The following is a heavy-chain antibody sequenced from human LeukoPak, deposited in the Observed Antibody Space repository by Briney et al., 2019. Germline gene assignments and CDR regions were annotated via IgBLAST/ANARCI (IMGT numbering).Heavy chain of an antibody. Sequence: SSETLSLTCTVSGGSISSYYWSWIRQPAGKGLEWIGRIYISGSTNYNPSLKSRVTMSVDTSKNQFSLKLSSVTAADTAVYYCARRSTVVGMGWFDPWGQGTLVTVSS. CDR3: ARRSTVVGMGWFDP. J-gene: IGHJ5*02. CDR2: IYISGST. D-gene: IGHD2-21*01. V-gene: IGHV4-4*07. CDR1: GGSISSYY.